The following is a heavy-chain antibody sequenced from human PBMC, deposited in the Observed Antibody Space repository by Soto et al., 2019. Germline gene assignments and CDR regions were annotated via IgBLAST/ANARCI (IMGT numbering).Heavy chain of an antibody. V-gene: IGHV1-2*02. J-gene: IGHJ4*02. CDR1: GYTFTAYQ. Sequence: ASVKVSCKASGYTFTAYQMHWVRQAPGQGLEWMGWINPNSGGTNYDRKFQGRVTMTADTSINTAYMEVSRLRFDDTAVYFCARDGNYAYVYYFFDYWGQGALVTVSS. CDR2: INPNSGGT. CDR3: ARDGNYAYVYYFFDY. D-gene: IGHD3-22*01.